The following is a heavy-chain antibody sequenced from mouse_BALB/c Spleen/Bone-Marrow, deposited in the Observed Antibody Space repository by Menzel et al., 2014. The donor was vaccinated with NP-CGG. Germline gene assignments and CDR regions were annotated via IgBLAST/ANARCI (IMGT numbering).Heavy chain of an antibody. CDR1: GYTFTSYW. CDR2: INPTNGGT. J-gene: IGHJ2*01. CDR3: TKFTGDYFDY. V-gene: IGHV1S16*01. Sequence: QVQLQQPGAELVKPGASVKLSCKASGYTFTSYWMHRVKLRPGQGFEWIGEINPTNGGTNYNEKFKRKATLSVDKSSSSAYMQPSSLTSEDSAVYYCTKFTGDYFDYWGPGTTLTVSS.